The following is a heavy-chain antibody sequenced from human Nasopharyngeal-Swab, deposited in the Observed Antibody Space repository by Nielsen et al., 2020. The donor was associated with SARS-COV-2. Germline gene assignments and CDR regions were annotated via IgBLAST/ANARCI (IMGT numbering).Heavy chain of an antibody. J-gene: IGHJ5*02. Sequence: ASVKVSCKASGYTFTSYGISWVRQAPVQGLEWMGWISAYNGNTNYAQKLQGRVTMTTDTSTSTAYMELRSLRSDDTAVYYCARVGGLPRQRNWFDPWGQGTLVTVSS. CDR3: ARVGGLPRQRNWFDP. CDR1: GYTFTSYG. CDR2: ISAYNGNT. V-gene: IGHV1-18*01. D-gene: IGHD3-16*01.